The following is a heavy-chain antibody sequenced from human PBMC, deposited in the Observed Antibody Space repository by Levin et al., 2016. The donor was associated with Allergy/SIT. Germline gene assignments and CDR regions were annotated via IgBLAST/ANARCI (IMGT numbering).Heavy chain of an antibody. J-gene: IGHJ3*02. CDR1: GDFGSSFY. D-gene: IGHD1-14*01. CDR3: VRGTTAFDI. Sequence: SETLSLTCTVSGDFGSSFYWSWFRQPPGKELEWIGYIYYRGTTTYNASLKSRVTISEDTSKSRFSLTMTSVTAADTAVYYCVRGTTAFDIWGQGTMVTVSS. V-gene: IGHV4-59*02. CDR2: IYYRGTT.